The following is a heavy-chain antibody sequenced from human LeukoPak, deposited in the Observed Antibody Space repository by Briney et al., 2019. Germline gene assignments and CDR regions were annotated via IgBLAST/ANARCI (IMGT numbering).Heavy chain of an antibody. CDR1: GSTFSDFH. D-gene: IGHD6-13*01. CDR2: ISSSGSST. CDR3: ARDGRVGADGTILDY. J-gene: IGHJ4*02. V-gene: IGHV3-11*04. Sequence: PGGSLRLSCAASGSTFSDFHMSWIRQAPGKGLEWVSDISSSGSSTYHADSVKGRFTISRDNAKNTLYLQMNSLRAEDTAVYSCARDGRVGADGTILDYWGQGTLVTVSS.